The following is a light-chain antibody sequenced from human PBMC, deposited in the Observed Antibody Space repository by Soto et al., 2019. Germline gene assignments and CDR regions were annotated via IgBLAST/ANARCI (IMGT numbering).Light chain of an antibody. V-gene: IGKV3-20*01. J-gene: IGKJ1*01. CDR2: GAS. Sequence: EIVLTQSPGTLYLSPGERAILSCRARQSVSNNYLAWYQQKPGQTPRLLIFGASTRATGLPDRFSGSGSGTDVTLTISRLEPEDFTVYCCQKYGDSPPGTFRQGTKVDIK. CDR1: QSVSNNY. CDR3: QKYGDSPPGT.